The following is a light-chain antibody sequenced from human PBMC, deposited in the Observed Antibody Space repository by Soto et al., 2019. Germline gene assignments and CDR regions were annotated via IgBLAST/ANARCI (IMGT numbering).Light chain of an antibody. Sequence: EIFMTQSPSTVSVSAVEIATLSCRASQSVSSSYLAWYQQKPGQAPRLLIYGASSRATGIPDRFSGSGSGTDFTLTISRLEPEDFVVYYCQQRSNWPLTFGGGTKVDI. CDR1: QSVSSSY. V-gene: IGKV3D-20*02. J-gene: IGKJ4*01. CDR2: GAS. CDR3: QQRSNWPLT.